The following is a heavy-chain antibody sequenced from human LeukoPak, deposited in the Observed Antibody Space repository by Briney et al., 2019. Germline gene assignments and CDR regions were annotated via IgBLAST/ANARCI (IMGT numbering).Heavy chain of an antibody. Sequence: SETLSLTCAVYGGSFSGYYWSWIRQPPGKGLEWIGEINHSGSTNYNPSLKSRVTISVDTSKNQFSLKLSSVTAADTAVYYCARLTRIVGATIPYYWYFDLWGRGTLVTVSS. J-gene: IGHJ2*01. V-gene: IGHV4-34*01. D-gene: IGHD1-26*01. CDR2: INHSGST. CDR3: ARLTRIVGATIPYYWYFDL. CDR1: GGSFSGYY.